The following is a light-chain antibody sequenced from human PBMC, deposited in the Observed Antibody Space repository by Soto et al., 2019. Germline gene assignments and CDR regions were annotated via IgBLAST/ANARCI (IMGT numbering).Light chain of an antibody. Sequence: QSVLTQPASVSGSPGQSITISCTGTSSDVGGYNYVSWYQQHPGKAPKLMIYDVSNRPSGVSNRFSGSKSGNTASLTISGLQPEDEADYYCNSYTSSGTGVFGPGTKVTVL. CDR1: SSDVGGYNY. CDR2: DVS. V-gene: IGLV2-14*01. CDR3: NSYTSSGTGV. J-gene: IGLJ1*01.